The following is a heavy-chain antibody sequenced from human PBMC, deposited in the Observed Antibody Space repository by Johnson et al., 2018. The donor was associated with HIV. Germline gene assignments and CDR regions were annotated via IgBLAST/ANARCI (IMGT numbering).Heavy chain of an antibody. CDR1: GFIFSNAW. CDR3: TIGLTIFGVVILDAFDI. J-gene: IGHJ3*02. CDR2: IKSKTDGGTT. Sequence: MQLVESGGGLVQPGGSLRLSCAASGFIFSNAWMSWVRQAPGKGLEWVGHIKSKTDGGTTDYAAPVKGRFTISRDDSKNRLHLQMNSLKTEDTAVYYCTIGLTIFGVVILDAFDIWGQGTMVTVSS. D-gene: IGHD3-3*01. V-gene: IGHV3-15*01.